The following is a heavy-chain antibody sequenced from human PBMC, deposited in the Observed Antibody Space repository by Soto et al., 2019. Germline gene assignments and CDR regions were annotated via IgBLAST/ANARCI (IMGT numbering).Heavy chain of an antibody. J-gene: IGHJ6*02. CDR1: GYTFTSYG. CDR3: ARDPYYDILTGPRDYYYGMDV. Sequence: QVQLVQSGAEVKKPGASVKVSCKASGYTFTSYGISWVRQAPGQGLEWMGWISAYNGNTNYAQKLQGRVTMTTDTSTSTAYMELRSLRSDDTAVYYCARDPYYDILTGPRDYYYGMDVWGQGTTFTVSS. CDR2: ISAYNGNT. D-gene: IGHD3-9*01. V-gene: IGHV1-18*01.